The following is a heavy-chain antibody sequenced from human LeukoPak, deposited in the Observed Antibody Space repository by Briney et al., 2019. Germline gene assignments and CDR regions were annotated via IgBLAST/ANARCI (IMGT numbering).Heavy chain of an antibody. V-gene: IGHV4-39*07. Sequence: PSETLSLTCTVSGGSLSSSSYYWGWLRQPPGKGLEWLGSIYYSGSTYYNPSLKSRVTISVDTSKNQFSLKLSSVTAADTAVYYCARGQDVWGSYKDWDYWGQGTLVTVSS. D-gene: IGHD3-16*01. CDR2: IYYSGST. CDR3: ARGQDVWGSYKDWDY. J-gene: IGHJ4*02. CDR1: GGSLSSSSYY.